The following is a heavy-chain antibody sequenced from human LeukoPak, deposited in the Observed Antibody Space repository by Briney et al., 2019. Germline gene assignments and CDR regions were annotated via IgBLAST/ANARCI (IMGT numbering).Heavy chain of an antibody. CDR1: GGSISSSSYY. CDR2: IYYSGST. CDR3: ARHGSSYSSLVAAGY. D-gene: IGHD6-13*01. Sequence: SEALSLTCIVSGGSISSSSYYGGWIRQPPGKGLEWIGSIYYSGSTYYNPSLQSRVTISVYTSKNQFSLKLSSVTAADTAVYYCARHGSSYSSLVAAGYWGQGTLVTVSS. V-gene: IGHV4-39*01. J-gene: IGHJ4*02.